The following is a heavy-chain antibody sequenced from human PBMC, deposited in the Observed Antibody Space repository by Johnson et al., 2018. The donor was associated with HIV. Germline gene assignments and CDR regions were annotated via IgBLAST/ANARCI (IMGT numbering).Heavy chain of an antibody. CDR2: LSYDGVK. Sequence: QMQLVESGGDVVQPGKSLRLSCAASGFTFSSYGMHWVRQAPGKGLQWVAGLSYDGVKYYAASVMGRFTISRDNSKNTVSLQLNSLIIEDTAMYYCATPGRGKCAGGGCFFDSFDVWGPGTMVTVSS. CDR1: GFTFSSYG. CDR3: ATPGRGKCAGGGCFFDSFDV. D-gene: IGHD2-8*02. V-gene: IGHV3-30*03. J-gene: IGHJ3*01.